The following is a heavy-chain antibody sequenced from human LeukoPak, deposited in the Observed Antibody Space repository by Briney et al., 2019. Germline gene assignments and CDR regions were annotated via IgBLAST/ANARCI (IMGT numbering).Heavy chain of an antibody. V-gene: IGHV1-8*01. Sequence: ASVKVSRKASGYTFTRYDINWVRQATGQGLEWMGWMNPNSGTTGYAQKFQGRVTMTRNTLMSTAYMELSSLRSEDTAVYYCARGPTGYGDYYFDYWGQGTLVTVSS. J-gene: IGHJ4*02. CDR2: MNPNSGTT. D-gene: IGHD4-17*01. CDR3: ARGPTGYGDYYFDY. CDR1: GYTFTRYD.